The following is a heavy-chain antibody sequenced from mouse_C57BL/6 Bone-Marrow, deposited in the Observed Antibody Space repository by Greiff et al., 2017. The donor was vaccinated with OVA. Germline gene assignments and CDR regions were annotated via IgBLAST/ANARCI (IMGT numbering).Heavy chain of an antibody. CDR3: ARLEGGSWFAY. V-gene: IGHV2-6*03. J-gene: IGHJ3*01. CDR1: GFSLTNYG. CDR2: IWSDGST. Sequence: VKLVESGPGLVAPSQRLSITCTVSGFSLTNYGLHWLRQPPGKGLEWLVVIWSDGSTTYNSALKSRLSISKDNSKSQVFLKMNSLQTDDTAMYYCARLEGGSWFAYWGQGTLVTVSA.